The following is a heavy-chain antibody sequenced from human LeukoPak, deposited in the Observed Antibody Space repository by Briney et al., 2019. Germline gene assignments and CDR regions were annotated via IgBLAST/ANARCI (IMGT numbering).Heavy chain of an antibody. J-gene: IGHJ6*02. V-gene: IGHV4-31*03. CDR1: GGSISSGGHY. CDR2: IYYSGST. Sequence: SQTLSLTCSVSGGSISSGGHYWSWIRQHPGKGLEWIGYIYYSGSTYYNPSLKSRVTISVDTSKNQFSLKLSSVTAADTAVYYCARDRGYYGMDVWGQRTTVTVSS. CDR3: ARDRGYYGMDV. D-gene: IGHD5-24*01.